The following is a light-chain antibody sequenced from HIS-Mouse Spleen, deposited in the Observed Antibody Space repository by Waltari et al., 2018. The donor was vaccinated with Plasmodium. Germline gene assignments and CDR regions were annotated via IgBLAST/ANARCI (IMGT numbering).Light chain of an antibody. Sequence: QSALTQPPSASGSPGQSVTISCTGTSSYVGGYNYVSWYQQHPGKAPKLMIYEVSKRPSGVPERFSGSKSGNTASLTVSGLQAEDEADYYCSSYAGSNNLVFGGGTKLTVL. CDR3: SSYAGSNNLV. V-gene: IGLV2-8*01. J-gene: IGLJ2*01. CDR1: SSYVGGYNY. CDR2: EVS.